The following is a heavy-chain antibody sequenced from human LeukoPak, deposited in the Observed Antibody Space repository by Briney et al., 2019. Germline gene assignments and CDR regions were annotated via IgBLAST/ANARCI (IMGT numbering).Heavy chain of an antibody. V-gene: IGHV3-30*02. D-gene: IGHD3-10*01. Sequence: TGGSLRLSCAASGFIFSSYGMHWVRQAPDKGLEWVAFIRYDGSRKYYADSVKGRFTISRDNSKNTLFLQMNSLRAEDTAVYYCAGGGFGEAYYYYYYMDVWGKGTTVTVSS. CDR3: AGGGFGEAYYYYYYMDV. CDR1: GFIFSSYG. CDR2: IRYDGSRK. J-gene: IGHJ6*03.